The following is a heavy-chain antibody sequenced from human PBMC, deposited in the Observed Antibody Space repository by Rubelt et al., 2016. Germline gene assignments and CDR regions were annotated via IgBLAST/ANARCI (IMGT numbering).Heavy chain of an antibody. J-gene: IGHJ4*02. CDR3: WRVQRGIKVKILGSHWGGVAY. Sequence: GGSLRLSFAASGFTFCTYALSWVPQAPGTGLEWVSSICGSGSNTYYADPVRGRFTISRDNSQNTLDLQMISLRAEDTAIYYCWRVQRGIKVKILGSHWGGVAYWGPGTRVTVSS. D-gene: IGHD7-27*01. CDR1: GFTFCTYA. CDR2: ICGSGSNT. V-gene: IGHV3-23*01.